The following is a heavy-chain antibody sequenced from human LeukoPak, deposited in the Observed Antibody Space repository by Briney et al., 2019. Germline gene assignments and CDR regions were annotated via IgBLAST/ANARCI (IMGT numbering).Heavy chain of an antibody. D-gene: IGHD2-2*01. CDR1: GFTFSSYA. CDR3: AKDVGYCSSTSCYAYFDY. J-gene: IGHJ4*02. Sequence: GGSLRFSCAASGFTFSSYAMSWVRQAPGKGLEWVSAISGSGGSTYYADSVKGRFTISRDNSKNTLYLQMNSLRAEDTAVYYCAKDVGYCSSTSCYAYFDYWGQGTLVTVSS. V-gene: IGHV3-23*01. CDR2: ISGSGGST.